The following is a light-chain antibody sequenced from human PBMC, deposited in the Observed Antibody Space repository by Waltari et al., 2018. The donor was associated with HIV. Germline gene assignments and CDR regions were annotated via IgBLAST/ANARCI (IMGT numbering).Light chain of an antibody. Sequence: QSVLTQPPSASGTPGQRVTIACSGSNSNIGSNPVNWYQQLPGTAPKLPIDNSNQRPSGVPDRVAGDKSGISAFLAISGLQSEDEAGYYCAAWDDGLHGWIFGGGTKLTVL. V-gene: IGLV1-44*01. CDR3: AAWDDGLHGWI. CDR2: NSN. J-gene: IGLJ2*01. CDR1: NSNIGSNP.